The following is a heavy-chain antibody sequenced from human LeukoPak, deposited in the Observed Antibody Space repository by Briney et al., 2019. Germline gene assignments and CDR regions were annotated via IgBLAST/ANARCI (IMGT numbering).Heavy chain of an antibody. V-gene: IGHV4-59*01. CDR1: GGSISSYY. CDR3: ARDSDGYKFDY. Sequence: PSETLSLTCTVSGGSISSYYWSWIRQPPGKGLEWIGHIYYSGSTNYNPSLKTRVTMSVDTSKNHLSLKLSSVTAADTAVYYCARDSDGYKFDYWGQGTLVTVSS. J-gene: IGHJ4*02. D-gene: IGHD5-24*01. CDR2: IYYSGST.